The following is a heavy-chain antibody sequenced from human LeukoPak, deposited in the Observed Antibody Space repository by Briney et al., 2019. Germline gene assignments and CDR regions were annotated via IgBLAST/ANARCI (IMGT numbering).Heavy chain of an antibody. CDR1: IGSVNSGVYY. CDR2: IHSSGNT. J-gene: IGHJ4*02. Sequence: SETLSLTRTVSIGSVNSGVYYWGWIRQPPGKGLEWIGSIHSSGNTYYNPSLKSRVTISVDTSKNHFSLKLSSVTAADRAVYYCAKHEGSYYDKSGYTFDFWGQGTLVTVS. V-gene: IGHV4-39*01. CDR3: AKHEGSYYDKSGYTFDF. D-gene: IGHD3-22*01.